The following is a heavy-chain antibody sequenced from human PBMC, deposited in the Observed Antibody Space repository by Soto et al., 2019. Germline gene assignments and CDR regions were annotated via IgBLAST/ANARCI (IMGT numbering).Heavy chain of an antibody. J-gene: IGHJ4*02. V-gene: IGHV3-30*03. CDR1: GFTFSSYG. CDR3: TGEVASGY. D-gene: IGHD2-8*02. Sequence: QVQLAESGGGVVQPGRSLRLSCAASGFTFSSYGMHWVRQAPGKGLEWVAVISKDGSVKYYADSVKGRFTISRDNSENTLYLQMNSLGAEDTAAYYCTGEVASGYWGQGTLVTVSS. CDR2: ISKDGSVK.